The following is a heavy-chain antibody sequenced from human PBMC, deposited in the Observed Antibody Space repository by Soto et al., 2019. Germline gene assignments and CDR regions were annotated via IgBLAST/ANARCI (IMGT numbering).Heavy chain of an antibody. CDR3: ARKVVVPAAIRTNWFDP. D-gene: IGHD2-2*02. CDR1: GGSFSGYY. Sequence: QVQLQQWGAGLLKPSETLSLTCAVYGGSFSGYYWSWIRQPPGKGLEWIGEINHSGSTNYNPSLKSRVTISVDTSKNQFSLKLSSVTAADTAVYYCARKVVVPAAIRTNWFDPWGQGTLVTVSS. V-gene: IGHV4-34*01. CDR2: INHSGST. J-gene: IGHJ5*02.